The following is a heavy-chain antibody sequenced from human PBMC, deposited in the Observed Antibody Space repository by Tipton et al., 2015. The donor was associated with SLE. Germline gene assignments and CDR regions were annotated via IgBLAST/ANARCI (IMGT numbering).Heavy chain of an antibody. Sequence: GSLRLSCAASGFTFSSYSMNWVRQAPGKGLEWVSSISSSSSYIYYADSVKGRFTISRDNAKNSLYLQMNSLRAEDTAVYYCARVAYDILTASPGTGGFDLWGRGTLVTVSS. CDR3: ARVAYDILTASPGTGGFDL. J-gene: IGHJ2*01. CDR1: GFTFSSYS. D-gene: IGHD3-9*01. V-gene: IGHV3-21*01. CDR2: ISSSSSYI.